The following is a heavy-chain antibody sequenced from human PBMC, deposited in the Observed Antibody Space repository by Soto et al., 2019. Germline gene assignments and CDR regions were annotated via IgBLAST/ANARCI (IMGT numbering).Heavy chain of an antibody. CDR1: GYTFTSYA. J-gene: IGHJ6*03. Sequence: GASVKVSCKTSGYTFTSYAMHWVRQAPGQRLEWMGWINAGNGNTKYSQKFQGRVTITRDTSASTAYMELSSLRSEDTAVYYCARHGDFWSGPRGYYYYMDVWGKGTTVTVSS. D-gene: IGHD3-3*01. CDR3: ARHGDFWSGPRGYYYYMDV. V-gene: IGHV1-3*01. CDR2: INAGNGNT.